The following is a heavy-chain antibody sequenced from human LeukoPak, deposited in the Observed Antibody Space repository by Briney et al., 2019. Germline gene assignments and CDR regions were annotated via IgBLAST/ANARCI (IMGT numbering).Heavy chain of an antibody. Sequence: GGSLRLSCAASGFTFSSYAMSWVRQAPGKGLEWVSYISSSGSTIYYADSVKGRFTISRDNAKNSLYLQMNSLRAEDTAVYYCARSEYCGSGSRYNWFDPWGQGTLVTVSS. D-gene: IGHD3-10*01. CDR2: ISSSGSTI. CDR1: GFTFSSYA. V-gene: IGHV3-48*03. J-gene: IGHJ5*02. CDR3: ARSEYCGSGSRYNWFDP.